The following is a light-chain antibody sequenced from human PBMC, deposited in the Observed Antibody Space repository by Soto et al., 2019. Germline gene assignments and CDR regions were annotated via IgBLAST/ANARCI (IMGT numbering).Light chain of an antibody. V-gene: IGLV2-14*01. CDR3: SAYTTSDTYV. CDR2: DVT. Sequence: QSVLTQPASVSGSPGQSITVSCTGTSSDVGSYNFVSWYQQHPGKAPKLIIYDVTYRPSGVANRFSASKSGNTASLTISGLQAEDEADYYCSAYTTSDTYVFGTGTKLTVL. CDR1: SSDVGSYNF. J-gene: IGLJ1*01.